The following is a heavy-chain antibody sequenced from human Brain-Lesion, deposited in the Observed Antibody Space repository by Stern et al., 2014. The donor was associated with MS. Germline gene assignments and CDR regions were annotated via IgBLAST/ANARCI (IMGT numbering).Heavy chain of an antibody. J-gene: IGHJ4*02. CDR3: ARGVGDY. Sequence: EVQLVESGGGLVQPGGSLRFSCAASGFTFSSYWMHWVRQFPEKGLFWVSQINRDGSDTSYADSVKGRFSISRDNIRNMLYLRMTSLRAEDTAVYYCARGVGDYWGQGARVTVSS. V-gene: IGHV3-74*02. CDR2: INRDGSDT. D-gene: IGHD3-16*01. CDR1: GFTFSSYW.